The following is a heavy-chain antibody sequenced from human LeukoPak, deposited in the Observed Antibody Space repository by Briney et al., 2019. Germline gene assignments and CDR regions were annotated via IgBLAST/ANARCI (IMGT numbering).Heavy chain of an antibody. CDR3: AKRAQATDYFFYAMDV. Sequence: GESLRLSCEASGFTFSNFAMTWVRQAPGKGLEWISYVSGSSGSTSYADPVKGRFSISRDNSKNTLYLQMYGLRVEDTAIYYCAKRAQATDYFFYAMDVWGQGTAVTVSS. CDR1: GFTFSNFA. J-gene: IGHJ6*02. D-gene: IGHD1-26*01. CDR2: VSGSSGST. V-gene: IGHV3-23*01.